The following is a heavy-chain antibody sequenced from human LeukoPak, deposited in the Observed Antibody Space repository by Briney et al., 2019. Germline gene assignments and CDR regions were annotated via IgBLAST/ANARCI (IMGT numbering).Heavy chain of an antibody. CDR1: GGSISSYY. J-gene: IGHJ4*02. CDR3: ARDRAGRFDY. CDR2: IYYSGST. Sequence: SETLSLTCTVSGGSISSYYWSWIRQPPGKGLEWIGYIYYSGSTNYNPSLKSRVTISVDTSKNRFSLKLSSVTAADTAVYYCARDRAGRFDYWGQGTLVTVSS. V-gene: IGHV4-59*01. D-gene: IGHD6-19*01.